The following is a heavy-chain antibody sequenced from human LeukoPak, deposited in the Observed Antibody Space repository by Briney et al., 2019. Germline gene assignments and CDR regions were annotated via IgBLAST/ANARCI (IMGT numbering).Heavy chain of an antibody. J-gene: IGHJ6*02. V-gene: IGHV4-61*02. CDR1: GGSFSSGTNY. Sequence: SHTLSLTCTASGGSFSSGTNYWDWLRQPAGIGLEWIGRIYTSGSTNYNPSLKSRVTISVDTSKNQFSLKLSSVTAADTAVYYCATDNYYYYGMDVWGQGTTVTVSS. CDR3: ATDNYYYYGMDV. CDR2: IYTSGST.